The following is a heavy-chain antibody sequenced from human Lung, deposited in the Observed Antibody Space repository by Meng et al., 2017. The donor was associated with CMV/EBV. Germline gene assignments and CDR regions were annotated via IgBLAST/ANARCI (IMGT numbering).Heavy chain of an antibody. CDR3: ARDWELVTHGGDY. J-gene: IGHJ4*02. CDR2: ISAYNGNT. D-gene: IGHD3-10*01. V-gene: IGHV1-18*01. CDR1: GYTFTSYG. Sequence: ASVKVSCKASGYTFTSYGISWVRQAPGQGLEWMGWISAYNGNTNYAQKFQGRVIMTTDTFTSTAYMELRSLRSDDTAVYYCARDWELVTHGGDYWGQGTVVTVSS.